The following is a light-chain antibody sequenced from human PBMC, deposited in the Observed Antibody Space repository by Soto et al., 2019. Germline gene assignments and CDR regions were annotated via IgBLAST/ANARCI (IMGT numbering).Light chain of an antibody. J-gene: IGKJ2*01. CDR1: QSVRTRY. V-gene: IGKV3-20*01. CDR3: QQYESSPYT. Sequence: EIVLTQSPGTLSLSPGERATLSCRASQSVRTRYLAWYQQKPGQAPRLLLYDETSRATGIPDRFSGSGSGTDFTLTISGLEPEDFALYYCQQYESSPYTFGQGTKLEIK. CDR2: DET.